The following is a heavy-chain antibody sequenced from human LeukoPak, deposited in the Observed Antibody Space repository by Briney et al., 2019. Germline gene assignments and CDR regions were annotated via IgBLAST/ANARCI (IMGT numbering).Heavy chain of an antibody. J-gene: IGHJ4*02. Sequence: SETLSLTCAVSGGSISSGGYSWSWIRQPPGKGLEWIGYIYHSGSTYYNPSLKSRVTISVDRSKNQFSLKLSSVTAADTAVYYCARASPYGDYVPAYFGYWGQGTLVTVSS. D-gene: IGHD4-17*01. CDR3: ARASPYGDYVPAYFGY. V-gene: IGHV4-30-2*01. CDR2: IYHSGST. CDR1: GGSISSGGYS.